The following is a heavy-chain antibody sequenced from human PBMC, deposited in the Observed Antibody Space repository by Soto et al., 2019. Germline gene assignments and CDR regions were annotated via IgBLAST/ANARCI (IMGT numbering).Heavy chain of an antibody. Sequence: GGSLRLSCAASGFTFSSYAMSWVRQAPGKGLEWVSAISGSGGSTYYADSVKGRFTISRDNSKNTLYLQMNSLRAEDTAVYYCAKRYYDFLAGPEYYFDYWGQGTLVTVSS. V-gene: IGHV3-23*01. CDR1: GFTFSSYA. CDR3: AKRYYDFLAGPEYYFDY. CDR2: ISGSGGST. D-gene: IGHD3-3*01. J-gene: IGHJ4*02.